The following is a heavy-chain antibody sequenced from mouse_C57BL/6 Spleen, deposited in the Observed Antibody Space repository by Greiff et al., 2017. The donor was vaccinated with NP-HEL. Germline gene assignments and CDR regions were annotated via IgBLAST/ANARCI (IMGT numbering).Heavy chain of an antibody. J-gene: IGHJ3*01. CDR1: GFTFSSYA. CDR2: ISDGGSYT. Sequence: DVMLVESGGGLVKPGGSLKLSCAASGFTFSSYAMSWVRQTPEKRLEWVATISDGGSYTYYPDNVKGRFTISRDNAKNNLYLQMSHLKSEDTAMYYCARDHDYGGFAYWGQGTLVTVSA. V-gene: IGHV5-4*01. D-gene: IGHD2-4*01. CDR3: ARDHDYGGFAY.